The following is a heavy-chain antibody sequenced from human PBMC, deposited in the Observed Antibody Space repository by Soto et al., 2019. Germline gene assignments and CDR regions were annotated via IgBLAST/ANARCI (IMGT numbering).Heavy chain of an antibody. CDR1: GFSVSGWY. V-gene: IGHV3-72*01. CDR3: AIEGDARWLDS. Sequence: EVQLVESGGGLVQPGGSARLSCAASGFSVSGWYMDWVRQAPGKGLEWVARLKDRSQNYATEYAASGKGRFTVSRHASQNSMYLQMNSLKIEDTAVYYCAIEGDARWLDSWGQGTLVTVSP. D-gene: IGHD1-26*01. J-gene: IGHJ5*01. CDR2: LKDRSQNYAT.